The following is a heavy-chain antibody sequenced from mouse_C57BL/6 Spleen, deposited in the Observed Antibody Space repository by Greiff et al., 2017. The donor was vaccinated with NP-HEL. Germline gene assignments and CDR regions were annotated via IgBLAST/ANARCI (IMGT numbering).Heavy chain of an antibody. V-gene: IGHV1-64*01. CDR3: AIFYYSNYVEFAY. Sequence: QVQLKQPGAELVKPGASVKLSCKASGYTFTSYWMHWVKQRPGQGLEWIGMIHPNSGSTNYNEKFKSKATLTVDKSSSTAYMQLSSLTSEDSAVYYCAIFYYSNYVEFAYWGQGTLVTVSA. CDR2: IHPNSGST. D-gene: IGHD2-5*01. J-gene: IGHJ3*01. CDR1: GYTFTSYW.